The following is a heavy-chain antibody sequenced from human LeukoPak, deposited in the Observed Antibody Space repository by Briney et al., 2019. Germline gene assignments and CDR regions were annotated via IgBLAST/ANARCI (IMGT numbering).Heavy chain of an antibody. CDR1: GGSISSYY. CDR3: AREVYDSSGLDAFDI. J-gene: IGHJ3*02. D-gene: IGHD3-22*01. V-gene: IGHV4-59*01. Sequence: SETLSLTCTVSGGSISSYYWSWIRQPPGKGLKRIGYIYYSGSTNYNPSLKSRVTISVDTSKNQFSLKLSSVTAADTAVYYCAREVYDSSGLDAFDIWGQGTMVTVSS. CDR2: IYYSGST.